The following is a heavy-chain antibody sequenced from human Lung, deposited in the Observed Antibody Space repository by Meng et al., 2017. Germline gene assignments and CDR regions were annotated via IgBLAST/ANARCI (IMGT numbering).Heavy chain of an antibody. V-gene: IGHV4-34*01. CDR1: GGSFSDYY. Sequence: QAPLQQWGAGLLKPSETLSLTCVVSGGSFSDYYWSWIRQPPGKGLEWIGEINHSGSTNYNPSLESRATISVDTSQNNLSLKLSSVTAADSAVYYCARGPTTMAHDFDYWGQGTLVTASS. CDR2: INHSGST. D-gene: IGHD4-11*01. CDR3: ARGPTTMAHDFDY. J-gene: IGHJ4*02.